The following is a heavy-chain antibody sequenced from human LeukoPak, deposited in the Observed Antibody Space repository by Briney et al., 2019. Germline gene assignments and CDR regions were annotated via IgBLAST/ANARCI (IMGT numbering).Heavy chain of an antibody. J-gene: IGHJ4*02. CDR2: ISYDGSNK. V-gene: IGHV3-30*14. Sequence: PGGSLRLSCAASGFTFSSYAVHWVRQAPGKGLEWVAVISYDGSNKYYADSVKGRFTISRDNSKNTLYLQMGSLRAEDMAVYYCARDGHHAEGYCSGGSCYLGSANFDYWGQGTLVTVSS. CDR1: GFTFSSYA. CDR3: ARDGHHAEGYCSGGSCYLGSANFDY. D-gene: IGHD2-15*01.